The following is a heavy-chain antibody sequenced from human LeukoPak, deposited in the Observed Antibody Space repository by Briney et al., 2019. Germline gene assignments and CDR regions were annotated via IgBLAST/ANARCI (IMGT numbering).Heavy chain of an antibody. CDR1: GVSINTCCYY. J-gene: IGHJ4*02. D-gene: IGHD5-18*01. V-gene: IGHV4-61*01. CDR3: ARGRSYGFDFDS. Sequence: SETLSLTCDVSGVSINTCCYYWTWIRQPPGKGLEWIGYKYYSGSTRYNSSLRSRLTISLDTSQNQFSLRLTSVTAADTAVYYCARGRSYGFDFDSWGPGTLVIVSS. CDR2: KYYSGST.